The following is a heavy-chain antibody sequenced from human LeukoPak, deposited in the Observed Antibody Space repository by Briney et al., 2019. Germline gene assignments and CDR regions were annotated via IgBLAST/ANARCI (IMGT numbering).Heavy chain of an antibody. CDR2: INHSGST. CDR3: ARASDWSVDY. Sequence: SETLSLTCAVYGGSFSGYYWSWIRQPPGKGLGWIGEINHSGSTNYNPSLKSRVTISVDTSKNQFSLKLSSATAADTAVYYCARASDWSVDYWGQGTLVTVSS. V-gene: IGHV4-34*01. J-gene: IGHJ4*02. CDR1: GGSFSGYY. D-gene: IGHD3-9*01.